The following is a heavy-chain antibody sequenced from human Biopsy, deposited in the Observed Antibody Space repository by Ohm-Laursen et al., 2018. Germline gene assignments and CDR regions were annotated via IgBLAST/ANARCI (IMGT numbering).Heavy chain of an antibody. D-gene: IGHD6-19*01. CDR3: AKASGYSSGWPIDY. J-gene: IGHJ4*02. CDR1: GFTFENYA. CDR2: ISWNSGSV. Sequence: SLRLSCSAASGFTFENYAMNWVRQAPGKGLEWVSGISWNSGSVVYADSVKGRFTISRDNAKNSLYLQMHSLRAEDTAFYYCAKASGYSSGWPIDYWGQGNLVTVSS. V-gene: IGHV3-9*01.